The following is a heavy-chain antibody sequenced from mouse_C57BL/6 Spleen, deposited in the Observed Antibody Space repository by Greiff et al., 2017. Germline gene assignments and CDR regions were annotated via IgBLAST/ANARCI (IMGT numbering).Heavy chain of an antibody. CDR2: ISDGGSYT. CDR3: AKYSEGHFDY. J-gene: IGHJ2*01. CDR1: GFTFSSYA. D-gene: IGHD3-3*01. Sequence: EVQLVESGGGLVKPGGSLKLSCAASGFTFSSYAMSWVRQTPEKRLEWVATISDGGSYTYYPDNVKGRITISRDNAKNNLYLEMSHLKSEDTAMYYCAKYSEGHFDYWGQGTTLTVSS. V-gene: IGHV5-4*01.